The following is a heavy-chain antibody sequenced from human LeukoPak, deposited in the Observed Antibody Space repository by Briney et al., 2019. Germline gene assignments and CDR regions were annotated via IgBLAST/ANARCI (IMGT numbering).Heavy chain of an antibody. CDR3: AKAAQYPNAFDI. Sequence: PGGYLRLSCAASGFTFDDYAMHWDRQAPGQGLEWVSGISWNSGSIGYADSVKGRFTISRDNAKNSLYLKMNSLRAEGMALYYCAKAAQYPNAFDIWGQGTMVTVSS. D-gene: IGHD4-11*01. J-gene: IGHJ3*02. CDR1: GFTFDDYA. CDR2: ISWNSGSI. V-gene: IGHV3-9*03.